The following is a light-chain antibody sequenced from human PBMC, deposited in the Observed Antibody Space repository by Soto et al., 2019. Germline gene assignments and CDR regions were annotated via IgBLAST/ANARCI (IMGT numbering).Light chain of an antibody. CDR1: SSDIGGYIF. CDR3: VSYTARSSYV. CDR2: DIN. J-gene: IGLJ1*01. V-gene: IGLV2-14*01. Sequence: QSALTQPASVSGSPGQSITVSCTGTSSDIGGYIFVSWYQQHPGNAPKLMIYDINNRPSGVSKRFSGSKSGNTASLTISGLQAEDEADYYCVSYTARSSYVFGTGTKLTVL.